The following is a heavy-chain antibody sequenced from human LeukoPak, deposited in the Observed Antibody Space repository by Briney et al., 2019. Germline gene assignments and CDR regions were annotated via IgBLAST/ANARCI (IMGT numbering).Heavy chain of an antibody. D-gene: IGHD3-10*01. CDR2: ISGSGGST. J-gene: IGHJ4*02. CDR1: GFTFSSYA. CDR3: AKERFTMVRGVRALIDY. V-gene: IGHV3-23*01. Sequence: GGSLRLSCAASGFTFSSYAMSWVRQAPGKGLEWVSAISGSGGSTYYADSVKGQFTISRDNSKNTLYLQMNSLRAEDTAVYYCAKERFTMVRGVRALIDYWGQGTLVTVSS.